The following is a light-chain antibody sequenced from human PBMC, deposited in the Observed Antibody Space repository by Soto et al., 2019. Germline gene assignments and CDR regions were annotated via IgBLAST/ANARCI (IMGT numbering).Light chain of an antibody. J-gene: IGKJ2*01. Sequence: DIQMTQSPSSLSASVGYTVTITCRASQSIRNYLNWYQQKAGKAPKLLIYDVSRLESGVASRFSGSGSGTEFTLTINSLQPDDFATYYCQQYDTYYTFGQGTKVDIK. V-gene: IGKV1-5*01. CDR3: QQYDTYYT. CDR1: QSIRNY. CDR2: DVS.